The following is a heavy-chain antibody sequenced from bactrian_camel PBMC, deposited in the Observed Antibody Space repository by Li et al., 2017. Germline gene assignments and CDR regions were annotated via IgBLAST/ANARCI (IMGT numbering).Heavy chain of an antibody. CDR3: AADQLYGTCRDVLDFPA. D-gene: IGHD6*01. CDR2: LWIGGATT. J-gene: IGHJ4*01. V-gene: IGHV3-3*01. Sequence: HVQLVESGGGSVQTGGSLRLSCVVSFDTCGNLCMGWFRQRPGKDREGLAVLWIGGATTHYADSVKGRFTITRDVAKDLVYLQMNGLQPEDTGMYYCAADQLYGTCRDVLDFPARGQGTQVTVS. CDR1: FDTCGNLC.